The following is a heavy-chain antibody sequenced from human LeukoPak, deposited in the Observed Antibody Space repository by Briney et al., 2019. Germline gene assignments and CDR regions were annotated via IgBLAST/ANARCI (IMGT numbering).Heavy chain of an antibody. V-gene: IGHV3-21*01. CDR3: ARDPNYGSGSYSDY. Sequence: GGSLRLSCAASGFPFSSYSMNWVRQAPGKGLEWVSSISSSSSYIYYADSVKGRFTISRDNAKNSLYPQMNSLRAEDTAVYYCARDPNYGSGSYSDYWGQGTLVTVSS. CDR1: GFPFSSYS. J-gene: IGHJ4*02. CDR2: ISSSSSYI. D-gene: IGHD3-10*01.